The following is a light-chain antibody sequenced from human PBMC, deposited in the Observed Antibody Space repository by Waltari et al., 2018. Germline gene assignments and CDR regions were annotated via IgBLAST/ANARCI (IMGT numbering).Light chain of an antibody. CDR3: ASYAGNNNYI. V-gene: IGLV2-8*01. J-gene: IGLJ1*01. Sequence: QAAPTQPPSVSGSPGQSVTISCTGTSSDIGSYTAVSWYQQHPGKAPKLMIYEVNKRPSGVADRFSGSRSGNTASLTISGLQAEDEADYSCASYAGNNNYIFGTGTRITVL. CDR2: EVN. CDR1: SSDIGSYTA.